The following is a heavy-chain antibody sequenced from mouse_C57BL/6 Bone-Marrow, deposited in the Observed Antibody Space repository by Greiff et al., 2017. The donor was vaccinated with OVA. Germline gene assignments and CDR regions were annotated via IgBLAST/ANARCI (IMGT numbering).Heavy chain of an antibody. Sequence: VQLKQPGAELVKPGASVKLSCKASGYTFTSYWMHWVKQRPGQGLEWIGMIHPTGGSTNYNQKFKSKATLTVDKSSSTAYMQLSSLTSEDSAVYCSAREAMDYWGQGTSVTVSS. V-gene: IGHV1-64*01. CDR2: IHPTGGST. CDR1: GYTFTSYW. CDR3: AREAMDY. J-gene: IGHJ4*01.